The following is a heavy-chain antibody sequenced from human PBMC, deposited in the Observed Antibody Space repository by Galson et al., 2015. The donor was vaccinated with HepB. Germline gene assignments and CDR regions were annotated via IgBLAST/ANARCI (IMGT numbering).Heavy chain of an antibody. D-gene: IGHD3-9*01. V-gene: IGHV1-18*01. CDR2: ISPYNGNR. J-gene: IGHJ6*02. Sequence: SVKVSCKVSGYMLTNYGLSWVRQAPGQGLEWMGWISPYNGNRSYAEKFRGRVTMTTDASTSTASMELRSLRSDDTAVYSCARLTVFYKRLTGSVGYGVDVWRQGSTVVVSS. CDR3: ARLTVFYKRLTGSVGYGVDV. CDR1: GYMLTNYG.